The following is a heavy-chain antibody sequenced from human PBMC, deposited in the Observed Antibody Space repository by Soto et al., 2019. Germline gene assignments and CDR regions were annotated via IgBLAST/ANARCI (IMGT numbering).Heavy chain of an antibody. CDR1: VGSISIYY. V-gene: IGHV4-4*07. CDR2: IYTSGST. D-gene: IGHD3-10*01. J-gene: IGHJ4*02. Sequence: XGTLSLTCTVSVGSISIYYWNWVRQPSGKGLEWIGRIYTSGSTNYNPSLESRVTMSVDTSKNRFSLKVTSVTAADTAVYYCAGAERGTSSRFDSWGQGTLVTVSS. CDR3: AGAERGTSSRFDS.